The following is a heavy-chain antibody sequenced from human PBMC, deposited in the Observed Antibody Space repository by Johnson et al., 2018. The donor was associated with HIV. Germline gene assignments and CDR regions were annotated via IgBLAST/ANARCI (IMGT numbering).Heavy chain of an antibody. CDR1: GFTFSDYY. CDR2: ISSSGSTI. CDR3: ASGYYYGSGTYHGAFDI. Sequence: QVQLVESGGGLVKSGGSLRLSCAASGFTFSDYYMSWIRQAPGKGLEWVSYISSSGSTIFYADSVKGRFTISRDNAKNSLYLQMHSLRAEDTAVYYCASGYYYGSGTYHGAFDIWGQGTMVTVSS. V-gene: IGHV3-11*04. J-gene: IGHJ3*02. D-gene: IGHD3-10*01.